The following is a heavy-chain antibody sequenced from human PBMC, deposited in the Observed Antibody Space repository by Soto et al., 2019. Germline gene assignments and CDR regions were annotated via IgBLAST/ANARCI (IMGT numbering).Heavy chain of an antibody. CDR1: GFSLSTSGVG. J-gene: IGHJ5*02. CDR2: VYWDDDK. Sequence: QITLKESGPTLVKPTQTLTLTCTFSGFSLSTSGVGVGWIRQPPGKALEWLALVYWDDDKFDSPFLKSRLTITTDTSKNQVILIMTNMDPVDTGTYYCVYRLEEMIGWFDPWGQGMLVIVSS. V-gene: IGHV2-5*02. D-gene: IGHD3-22*01. CDR3: VYRLEEMIGWFDP.